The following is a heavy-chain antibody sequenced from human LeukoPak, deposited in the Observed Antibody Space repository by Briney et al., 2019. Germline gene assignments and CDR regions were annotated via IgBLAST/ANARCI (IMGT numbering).Heavy chain of an antibody. CDR1: GYTFTSYD. V-gene: IGHV1-8*01. D-gene: IGHD2-2*01. CDR2: MNPNSGNT. CDR3: ARKGPANYYYYMDV. Sequence: ASVKASCKASGYTFTSYDLNWVRQATGQGLEWMGWMNPNSGNTGYAPKFQGRVTMTRNTSISTAYMELSSLRSEDTAVYYCARKGPANYYYYMDVWGKGTSVTVSS. J-gene: IGHJ6*03.